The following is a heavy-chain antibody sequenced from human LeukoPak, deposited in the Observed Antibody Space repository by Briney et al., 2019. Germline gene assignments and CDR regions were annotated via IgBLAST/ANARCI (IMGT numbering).Heavy chain of an antibody. CDR3: APMLSPSYYDSSGGFDY. CDR1: GFSLSNARMG. CDR2: IFSNDEK. D-gene: IGHD3-22*01. V-gene: IGHV2-26*01. Sequence: SGPTLVNPTETLTLTCTVSGFSLSNARMGVSWIRQPPGKALEWLAHIFSNDEKSYSTSLKSRLTISKDTSKSQVVLTMTNMDPVDTATYYCAPMLSPSYYDSSGGFDYWGQGTLVTVSS. J-gene: IGHJ4*02.